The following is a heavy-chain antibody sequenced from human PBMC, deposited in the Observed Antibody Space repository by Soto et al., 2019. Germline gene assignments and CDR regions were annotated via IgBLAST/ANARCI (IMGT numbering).Heavy chain of an antibody. CDR2: IYHSGST. Sequence: SETLSLTCAVSGGSISSGGYSWSWIRQPPGKGLEWIGYIYHSGSTYYNPSLKSRVTISVDRSKNQFSLKLSSVTAADTAVYYCAGGIAARTLGYCGQGTLVTVSS. J-gene: IGHJ4*02. V-gene: IGHV4-30-2*01. D-gene: IGHD6-6*01. CDR1: GGSISSGGYS. CDR3: AGGIAARTLGY.